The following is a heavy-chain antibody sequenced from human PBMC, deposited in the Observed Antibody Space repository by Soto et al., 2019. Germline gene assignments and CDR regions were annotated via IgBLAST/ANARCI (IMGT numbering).Heavy chain of an antibody. Sequence: ASVKVSCKASGYTFTTYGIIWVRQAPGQHLEWLGWISARNGDTKYAQGFQGRVTLTTDTSTSTAYMELMTLRSDDTAVYFFATVQLFPNPAADFCCQGTLVTLSS. J-gene: IGHJ4*02. V-gene: IGHV1-18*04. CDR1: GYTFTTYG. CDR3: ATVQLFPNPAADF. CDR2: ISARNGDT. D-gene: IGHD3-10*01.